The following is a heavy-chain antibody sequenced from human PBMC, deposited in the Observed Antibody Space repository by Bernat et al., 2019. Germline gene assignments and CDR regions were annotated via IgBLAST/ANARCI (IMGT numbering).Heavy chain of an antibody. V-gene: IGHV3-23*01. CDR3: AKSFTGIYSGCLDH. J-gene: IGHJ4*02. Sequence: EVQLLESGGGLVQPGGSLRLSCAASGFSFSSYAMSWVRQAPGKGLEWVSGISNKAGDTYYADSVKGRFTISRDNFKNTLYLQMNSLRAEDTAVFYCAKSFTGIYSGCLDHWGQGTLVTVSS. D-gene: IGHD5-12*01. CDR2: ISNKAGDT. CDR1: GFSFSSYA.